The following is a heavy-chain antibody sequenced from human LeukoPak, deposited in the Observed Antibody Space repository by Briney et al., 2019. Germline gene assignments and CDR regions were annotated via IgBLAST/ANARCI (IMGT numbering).Heavy chain of an antibody. D-gene: IGHD1-26*01. CDR2: ISGSGGAT. CDR1: GFAFSSYG. J-gene: IGHJ1*01. Sequence: PGGSLRLSCAASGFAFSSYGMSWVRQALGKGLEWVSAISGSGGATYYADSVKGRFTISRDNSKNTLYLQMSSLRAEDTAVYYCAKAPVYSGSYKHFFQHWGQGTLVTVSS. CDR3: AKAPVYSGSYKHFFQH. V-gene: IGHV3-23*01.